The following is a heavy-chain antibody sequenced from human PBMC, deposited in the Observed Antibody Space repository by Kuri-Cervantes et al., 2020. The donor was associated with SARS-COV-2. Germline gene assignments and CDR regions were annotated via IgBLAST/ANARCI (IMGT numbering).Heavy chain of an antibody. CDR1: GGTFSSYA. CDR3: ALDPRVRSRPLSY. V-gene: IGHV1-69*05. CDR2: IIPIFGTA. Sequence: SVKVSCKASGGTFSSYAISWVRQAPGQGLEWMGGIIPIFGTANYAQKFQGRVTMTRDTSISTAYMELSRLRSDDTAVYYCALDPRVRSRPLSYWGQGTLVTVSS. D-gene: IGHD1-1*01. J-gene: IGHJ4*02.